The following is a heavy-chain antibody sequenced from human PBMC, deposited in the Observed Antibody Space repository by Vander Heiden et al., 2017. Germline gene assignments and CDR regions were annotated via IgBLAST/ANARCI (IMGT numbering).Heavy chain of an antibody. D-gene: IGHD3-22*01. J-gene: IGHJ3*02. CDR1: GFTFSRYW. CDR3: ARGGYYQTDLHDAFDI. Sequence: EVQLVESGGGLVQPGGSLRLSCAASGFTFSRYWMSWVRQAPGKGLEWVANIKQDGSEKYYVDSVKGRFTISRDNAKNSLYLQMNSLRAEDTAVYYCARGGYYQTDLHDAFDIWGQGTMVTVSS. V-gene: IGHV3-7*01. CDR2: IKQDGSEK.